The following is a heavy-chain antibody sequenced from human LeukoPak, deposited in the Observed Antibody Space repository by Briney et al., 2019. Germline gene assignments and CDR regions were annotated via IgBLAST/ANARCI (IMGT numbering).Heavy chain of an antibody. Sequence: TSGGSLRLSCAASGFTFSDYYMSWIRQAPGKGLEWVSYISSSGSTIYYADSVKGRFTISRDNAKNSLYLQMNSLRAEDTAVYYCARYGNGAWLAHYSFDIWGQGTMVTVSS. D-gene: IGHD6-19*01. CDR2: ISSSGSTI. J-gene: IGHJ3*02. CDR3: ARYGNGAWLAHYSFDI. CDR1: GFTFSDYY. V-gene: IGHV3-11*04.